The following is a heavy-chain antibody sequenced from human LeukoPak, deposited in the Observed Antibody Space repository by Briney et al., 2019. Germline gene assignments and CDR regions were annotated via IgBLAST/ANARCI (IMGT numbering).Heavy chain of an antibody. J-gene: IGHJ4*02. CDR1: GFTFSSYG. V-gene: IGHV3-30*18. D-gene: IGHD1-26*01. CDR3: AKDSGSYYFDY. Sequence: GGSLRLSCAASGFTFSSYGMHWVRQAPGKGLEWVAVISYDGSNKYYADSVKGRFTISRDNSKNTLYLQTNSLRAEDTAVYYCAKDSGSYYFDYWGQGTLVTVSS. CDR2: ISYDGSNK.